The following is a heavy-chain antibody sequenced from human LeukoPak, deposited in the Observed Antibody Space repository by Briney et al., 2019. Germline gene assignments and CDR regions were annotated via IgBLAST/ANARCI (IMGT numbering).Heavy chain of an antibody. D-gene: IGHD1-1*01. J-gene: IGHJ5*02. Sequence: GGSLRLSCAASGFTFSSYEMNWVRQAPGKGLEWVSYISSSGSTIYYADSVKGRFTISRDNAKNSLYLQMNSLRAEDTAVYYCARGDWQYTNNWSNWFDPWGQGTLVTVSS. CDR1: GFTFSSYE. CDR2: ISSSGSTI. CDR3: ARGDWQYTNNWSNWFDP. V-gene: IGHV3-48*03.